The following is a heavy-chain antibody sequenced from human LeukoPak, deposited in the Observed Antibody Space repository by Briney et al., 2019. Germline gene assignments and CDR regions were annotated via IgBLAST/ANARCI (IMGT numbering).Heavy chain of an antibody. CDR1: GFTFSSYA. V-gene: IGHV3-30-3*01. Sequence: GGSLRLSCAASGFTFSSYAMHWVRQAPGKGLEWVAVISYDGSNKYYADSVKGRFTISRDNSKNTLHLQMNSLRAEDTAVYYCARDPFSIAAAGSYFDYWGQGTLVTVSS. D-gene: IGHD6-13*01. CDR2: ISYDGSNK. J-gene: IGHJ4*02. CDR3: ARDPFSIAAAGSYFDY.